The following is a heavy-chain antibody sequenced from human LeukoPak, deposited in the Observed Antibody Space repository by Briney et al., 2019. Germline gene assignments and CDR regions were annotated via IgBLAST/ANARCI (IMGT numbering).Heavy chain of an antibody. V-gene: IGHV4-59*11. CDR3: ARLLNNDNAGDPDTFDM. J-gene: IGHJ3*02. CDR1: GGSISSHY. D-gene: IGHD2-21*02. Sequence: SETLSLTCTVPGGSISSHYWSWIRQSPARGLPWIGFIYYTGTTMYNPSLRGRVTMSVDSSRNHFSLKLTSMTAADTALYYCARLLNNDNAGDPDTFDMWGQGTMVTVSS. CDR2: IYYTGTT.